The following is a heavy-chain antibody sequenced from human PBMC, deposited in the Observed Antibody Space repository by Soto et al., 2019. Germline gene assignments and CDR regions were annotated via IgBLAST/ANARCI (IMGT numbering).Heavy chain of an antibody. J-gene: IGHJ5*02. CDR1: GGSISSSDFY. V-gene: IGHV4-39*01. Sequence: SETLSLTCTVSGGSISSSDFYWGWLRQTPGKGLEFIGSMYYSGTTYYNPSLKSRVTISVDTSKNQFTLKLISVTAAATAVYYCPGEGTTGNWFDPWGEGALVPLSS. CDR3: PGEGTTGNWFDP. CDR2: MYYSGTT. D-gene: IGHD2-2*01.